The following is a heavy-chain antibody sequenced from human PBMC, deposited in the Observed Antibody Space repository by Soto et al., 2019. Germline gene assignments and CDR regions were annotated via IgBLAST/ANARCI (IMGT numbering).Heavy chain of an antibody. CDR1: GFTLSSYW. Sequence: EVQLVESGGGLVQPGGSLRLSCAASGFTLSSYWMSWVRQAPGKGLEWVANIKQDGSEKYYVDSVKGRFTISRDNAKNSLYLQMNSLRAEDTAVYYCARDWPRGVAGTGIHFDSWGQGTLDTVSS. D-gene: IGHD6-19*01. V-gene: IGHV3-7*01. CDR3: ARDWPRGVAGTGIHFDS. CDR2: IKQDGSEK. J-gene: IGHJ4*02.